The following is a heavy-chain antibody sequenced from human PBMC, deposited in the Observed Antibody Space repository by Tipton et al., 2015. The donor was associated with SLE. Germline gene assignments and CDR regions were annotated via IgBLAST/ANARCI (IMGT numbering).Heavy chain of an antibody. CDR1: GGSVSSGSYY. D-gene: IGHD3-3*01. V-gene: IGHV4-61*01. Sequence: TLSLTCTVSGGSVSSGSYYWNWIRQPPGKGLEWIGYIYYSGSTNYNPSLKSRVTISVDTSKNQFSLKLTSVTAADTAVYYCAREGVGLFAMDVWGQGTTVTVSS. CDR3: AREGVGLFAMDV. CDR2: IYYSGST. J-gene: IGHJ6*02.